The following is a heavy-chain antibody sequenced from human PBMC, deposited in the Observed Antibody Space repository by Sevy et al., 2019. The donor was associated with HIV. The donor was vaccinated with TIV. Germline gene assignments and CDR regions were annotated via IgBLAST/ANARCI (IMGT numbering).Heavy chain of an antibody. CDR1: GVSISSSSYY. J-gene: IGHJ6*02. CDR3: ARPEGLQLNYAMDV. D-gene: IGHD3-3*01. CDR2: SYYTGRT. V-gene: IGHV4-39*01. Sequence: SETLSLTCTVSGVSISSSSYYWNWNRQPPGKGLDWIGSSYYTGRTYYKPSLKSRVTISKNTSKNQFSLKLTSVTAADTAVYYCARPEGLQLNYAMDVWGQGTTVTVSS.